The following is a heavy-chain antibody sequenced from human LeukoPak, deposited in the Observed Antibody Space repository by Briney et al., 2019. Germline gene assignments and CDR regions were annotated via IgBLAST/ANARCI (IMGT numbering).Heavy chain of an antibody. CDR3: ARVFWDGYYDSGSYYMGGWFDP. J-gene: IGHJ5*02. D-gene: IGHD3-10*01. CDR2: VSAYNGNT. Sequence: ASVKVSCKASGGTFSSYAISWVRQAPGQGLEWMGWVSAYNGNTNYAQKLRGRVTMTTDTSTTTAYMELRSLRSDDTAVYYCARVFWDGYYDSGSYYMGGWFDPWGQGTLVTVSS. V-gene: IGHV1-18*01. CDR1: GGTFSSYA.